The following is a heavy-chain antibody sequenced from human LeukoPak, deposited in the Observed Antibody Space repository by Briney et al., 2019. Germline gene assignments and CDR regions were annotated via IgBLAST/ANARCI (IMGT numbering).Heavy chain of an antibody. D-gene: IGHD6-13*01. CDR3: AKHRSGIAASGPSY. V-gene: IGHV3-23*01. J-gene: IGHJ4*02. CDR1: GFTFSSYA. CDR2: IGGSGGTSGDST. Sequence: GGSLRLSCAASGFTFSSYAMSWVRQAPGKGLEWVSVSVIGGSGGTSGDSTYYADSVKGRFTISRDDSNNTLYLQMNNLRVEDTAVYYCAKHRSGIAASGPSYWGQGTLVSVSS.